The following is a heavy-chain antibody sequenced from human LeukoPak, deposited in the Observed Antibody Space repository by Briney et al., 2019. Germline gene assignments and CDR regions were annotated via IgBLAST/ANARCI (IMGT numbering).Heavy chain of an antibody. CDR3: ARARQARSGFDY. J-gene: IGHJ4*02. V-gene: IGHV3-66*02. CDR2: IYSGGST. Sequence: GGSLRLSCAASGFTVSSNYMSWVRQAPGKGLEWVSVIYSGGSTYYADSVKGRFTISRDNSKNTLYLQMNSLRAEDTAVYYCARARQARSGFDYWGQGTLATVSS. D-gene: IGHD3-3*01. CDR1: GFTVSSNY.